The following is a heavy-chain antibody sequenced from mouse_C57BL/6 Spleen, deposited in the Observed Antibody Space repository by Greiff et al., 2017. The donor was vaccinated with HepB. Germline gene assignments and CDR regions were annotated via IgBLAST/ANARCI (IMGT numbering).Heavy chain of an antibody. Sequence: VQLQQPGAELVMPGASVKLSCKASGYTFTSYWMHWVKQRPGQGLEWIGVIDPSDSYTNYNQKFKGKSTLTVDKSSSTAYMQLSSLTSEDSAVYYCARGGGYDGSFAYWGQGTLVTVSA. CDR3: ARGGGYDGSFAY. D-gene: IGHD2-2*01. CDR1: GYTFTSYW. CDR2: IDPSDSYT. V-gene: IGHV1-69*01. J-gene: IGHJ3*01.